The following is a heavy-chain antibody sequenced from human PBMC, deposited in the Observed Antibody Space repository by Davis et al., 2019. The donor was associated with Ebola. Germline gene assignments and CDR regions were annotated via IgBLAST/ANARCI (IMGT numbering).Heavy chain of an antibody. J-gene: IGHJ4*02. CDR2: ISSSSSYI. CDR3: ARAGDFWSGSVYYFDY. D-gene: IGHD3-3*01. V-gene: IGHV3-21*01. CDR1: GFTFSSYS. Sequence: PGGSLRLSCAASGFTFSSYSMNWVRQAPGKGLEWVSSISSSSSYIYYADSVKGRFTISRANAKNSLYLQMNSLRAEDTAVYYCARAGDFWSGSVYYFDYWGQGTLVTVSS.